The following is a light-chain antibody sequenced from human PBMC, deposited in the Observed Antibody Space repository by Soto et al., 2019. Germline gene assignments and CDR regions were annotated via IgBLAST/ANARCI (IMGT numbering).Light chain of an antibody. V-gene: IGLV2-14*01. CDR3: SSYTSISTLYV. Sequence: QSVLTQPASVSGSPGQSITISCTGTNSDVGGYNYVSWYQQHPGKAPELMIYEVSHRPSGVSNRFSGSTSDNTASLTISGLQAEDEADYYCSSYTSISTLYVFGTGTKVTVL. CDR2: EVS. J-gene: IGLJ1*01. CDR1: NSDVGGYNY.